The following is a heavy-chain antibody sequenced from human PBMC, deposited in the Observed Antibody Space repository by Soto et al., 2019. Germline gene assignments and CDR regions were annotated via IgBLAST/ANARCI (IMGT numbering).Heavy chain of an antibody. CDR3: ARISVASRYMDV. D-gene: IGHD5-12*01. CDR1: GGSISSSSYY. Sequence: SETLSLTCTVSGGSISSSSYYWGWIRQSPGKGLEWIGSFYYSGSTYYSPSLKSRVTVSGDTSKKQISLRLSSVTAADTAVYYCARISVASRYMDVWGQGSTVTVSS. CDR2: FYYSGST. J-gene: IGHJ6*03. V-gene: IGHV4-39*01.